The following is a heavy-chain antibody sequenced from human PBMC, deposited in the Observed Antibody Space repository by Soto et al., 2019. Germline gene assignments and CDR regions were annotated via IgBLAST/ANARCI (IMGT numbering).Heavy chain of an antibody. J-gene: IGHJ4*02. CDR1: GFTFSNYA. CDR3: ARDSPYGDYAY. Sequence: GGSLRLSCAASGFTFSNYAMTWVRQAPGKGLEWVSAISGTGFTTYYADSVKGRFTISRDNSQNTLFLQMNSLRADDTAVYYCARDSPYGDYAYWGQGTLVTVSS. D-gene: IGHD4-17*01. V-gene: IGHV3-23*01. CDR2: ISGTGFTT.